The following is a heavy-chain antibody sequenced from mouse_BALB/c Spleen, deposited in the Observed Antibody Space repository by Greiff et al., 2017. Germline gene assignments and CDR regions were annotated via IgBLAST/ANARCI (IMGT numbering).Heavy chain of an antibody. CDR3: ARDKFITTAPFAY. Sequence: EVMLVESGGGLVQPGGSLRLSCATSGFTFTDYYMSWVRQPPGKALEWLGFIRNKANGYTTEYSASVKGRFTISRDNSQSILYLQMNTLRAEDSATYDCARDKFITTAPFAYWGQGTLVTVSA. D-gene: IGHD1-2*01. CDR2: IRNKANGYTT. J-gene: IGHJ3*01. V-gene: IGHV7-3*02. CDR1: GFTFTDYY.